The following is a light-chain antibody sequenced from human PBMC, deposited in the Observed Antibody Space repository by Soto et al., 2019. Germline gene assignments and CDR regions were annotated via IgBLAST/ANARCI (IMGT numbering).Light chain of an antibody. CDR2: GAS. CDR3: QQYAVSPT. CDR1: QSVASTY. V-gene: IGKV3-20*01. J-gene: IGKJ5*01. Sequence: EIVLTQSPGTLSLSPGERATLSCWASQSVASTYLGWYQQKPGQAPRLLIYGASSRATGIPDRFSGSAAGTDFTLTISRLEPEDFALYYCQQYAVSPTFGQGTRLEIK.